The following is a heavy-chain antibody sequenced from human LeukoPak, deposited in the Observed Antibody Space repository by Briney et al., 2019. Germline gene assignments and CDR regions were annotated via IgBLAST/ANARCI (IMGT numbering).Heavy chain of an antibody. J-gene: IGHJ4*02. CDR2: INHSGST. Sequence: SETLSLTCAVYGGSFSGYYWSWIRQPPGKGLEWIGEINHSGSTNYNPSLKSRVTISVDTSKNQFSLKLSSVTAADTAVYYCARGETASGTRYWGQGTLVTVSS. CDR1: GGSFSGYY. CDR3: ARGETASGTRY. V-gene: IGHV4-34*01. D-gene: IGHD6-13*01.